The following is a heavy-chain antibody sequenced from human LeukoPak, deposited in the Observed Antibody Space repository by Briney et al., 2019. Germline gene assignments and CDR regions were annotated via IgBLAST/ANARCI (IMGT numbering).Heavy chain of an antibody. Sequence: SETLSLTCTVSGGSISSGSYYWSWIRQPAGKGLEWIGRIYTSGSTHYNPSLKSRVTISVDTSKNQFSLKLSSVTAADTAVYYCARQNYDILTGYHGGSDAFDIWGQGTMVTVSS. V-gene: IGHV4-61*02. CDR2: IYTSGST. J-gene: IGHJ3*02. D-gene: IGHD3-9*01. CDR1: GGSISSGSYY. CDR3: ARQNYDILTGYHGGSDAFDI.